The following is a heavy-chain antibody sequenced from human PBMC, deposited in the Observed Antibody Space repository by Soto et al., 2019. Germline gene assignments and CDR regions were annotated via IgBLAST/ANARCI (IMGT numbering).Heavy chain of an antibody. CDR3: ARGAAAAGHAFDI. V-gene: IGHV4-59*11. D-gene: IGHD6-13*01. CDR2: IYYTGST. CDR1: GRAFRGHY. J-gene: IGHJ3*02. Sequence: PSANLSLTCTVSGRAFRGHYSIWIRQHPGRGLEWLGYIYYTGSTTYSPSLKSRVTISVDTSKSQFSLNLRSVTAADTAVYYWARGAAAAGHAFDIGVQVSMVP.